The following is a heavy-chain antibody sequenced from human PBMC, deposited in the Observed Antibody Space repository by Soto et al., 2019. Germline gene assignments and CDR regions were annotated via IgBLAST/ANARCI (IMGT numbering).Heavy chain of an antibody. V-gene: IGHV4-59*01. J-gene: IGHJ5*02. CDR1: GGSISSYY. CDR3: ARFNIVVVPAAISGWFDP. D-gene: IGHD2-2*01. CDR2: IHYSGST. Sequence: SETLSLTCTVSGGSISSYYWSWIRQPPGKGLEWIGYIHYSGSTNYNPSLKSRVTISVDTSKNQFSLKLSSVTAADTAVYYCARFNIVVVPAAISGWFDPWGQGTLVTVSS.